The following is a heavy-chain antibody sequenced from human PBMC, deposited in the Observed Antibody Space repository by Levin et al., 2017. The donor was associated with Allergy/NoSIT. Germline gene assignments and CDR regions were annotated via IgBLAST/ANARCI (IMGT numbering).Heavy chain of an antibody. CDR3: AKTAYDYVWGSYPFYFDY. D-gene: IGHD3-16*02. Sequence: GESLKISCAASGFTFSSYTMNWVRQAPGKGLEWVSSISSSSYYIYYADSVQGRFTISRDNAKNSLYLQMNSLRAEDTAVYYCAKTAYDYVWGSYPFYFDYWGQGTLVTVSS. J-gene: IGHJ4*02. CDR1: GFTFSSYT. V-gene: IGHV3-21*01. CDR2: ISSSSYYI.